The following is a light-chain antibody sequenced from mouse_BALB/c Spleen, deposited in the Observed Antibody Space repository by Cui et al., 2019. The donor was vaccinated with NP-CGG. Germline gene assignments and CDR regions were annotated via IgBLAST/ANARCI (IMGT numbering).Light chain of an antibody. V-gene: IGLV1*01. Sequence: QAVVTPESALTTSPGETVTLTCRSSPGTVTTNNYANWVQEKPDHLFTGLIGGTNNRAPGVPARFSGSLIGDKAALTITGAQTEDEAIYFCALWYSNHWVFGGGTKLTVL. CDR2: GTN. CDR1: PGTVTTNNY. CDR3: ALWYSNHWV. J-gene: IGLJ1*01.